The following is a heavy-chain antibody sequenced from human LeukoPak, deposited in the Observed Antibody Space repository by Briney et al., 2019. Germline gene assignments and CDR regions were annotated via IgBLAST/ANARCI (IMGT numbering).Heavy chain of an antibody. CDR2: IRYDGSNK. D-gene: IGHD2-2*01. V-gene: IGHV3-30*02. CDR3: AKVRVPAAAKTDFDY. CDR1: GFTFSSYG. J-gene: IGHJ4*02. Sequence: GGSLRLSCAASGFTFSSYGMHWVRQAPGKGLEWVAFIRYDGSNKYYADSVKGRFTISRDNSKNTLYLQMNSLRAEDTAVYYCAKVRVPAAAKTDFDYWGQGTLVTVSS.